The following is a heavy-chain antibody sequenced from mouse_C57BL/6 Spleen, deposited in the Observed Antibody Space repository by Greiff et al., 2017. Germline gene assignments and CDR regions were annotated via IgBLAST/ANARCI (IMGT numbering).Heavy chain of an antibody. J-gene: IGHJ3*01. D-gene: IGHD2-4*01. Sequence: ESGPGLVKPSQSLSLTCSVTGYSITSGYYWNWIRQFPGNKLEWMGYISYDGSNNYNPSLKNRISITRDTSKNQFFLKLNSVTTEDTATYYCARVYDYDGGFAYWGQGTLVTVSA. CDR1: GYSITSGYY. V-gene: IGHV3-6*01. CDR2: ISYDGSN. CDR3: ARVYDYDGGFAY.